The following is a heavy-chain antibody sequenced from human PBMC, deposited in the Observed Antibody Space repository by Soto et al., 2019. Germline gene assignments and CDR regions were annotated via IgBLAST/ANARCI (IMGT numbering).Heavy chain of an antibody. CDR3: AKAMVAGAWSPFVS. D-gene: IGHD2-15*01. CDR1: GFTFSSYA. CDR2: ISGGAFST. V-gene: IGHV3-23*01. Sequence: EVQLLESGGGLVQPGGSLRLSCAASGFTFSSYAMSWVRQAPGKGLEWVSAISGGAFSTYYANSVKGRFTISRDNSGNTLYLQMHSLRAEDTAVYYCAKAMVAGAWSPFVSWGQGALVTVSS. J-gene: IGHJ4*02.